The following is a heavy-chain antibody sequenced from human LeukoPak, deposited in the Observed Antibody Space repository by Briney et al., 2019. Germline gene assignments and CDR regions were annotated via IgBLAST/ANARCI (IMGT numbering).Heavy chain of an antibody. CDR2: ISYDGSNK. CDR3: AKDSGGYTYIFDQ. Sequence: GRSLRLSCAASGFTFSSYGIHWVRQAPGKGLEWVAVISYDGSNKYYADSVKGRFTISRDNSKNTLHLQMSSLRAEDTAVYYCAKDSGGYTYIFDQWGQGTLVTVSS. D-gene: IGHD5-18*01. V-gene: IGHV3-30*18. CDR1: GFTFSSYG. J-gene: IGHJ4*02.